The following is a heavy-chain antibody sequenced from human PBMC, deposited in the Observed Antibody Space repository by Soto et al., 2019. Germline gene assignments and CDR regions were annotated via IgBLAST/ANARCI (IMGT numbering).Heavy chain of an antibody. CDR1: GGSISGYY. V-gene: IGHV4-59*01. CDR3: ARDLWGYCGTDCYPLDV. CDR2: MYNTGST. J-gene: IGHJ6*02. D-gene: IGHD2-21*02. Sequence: SETLSLTCTVSGGSISGYYWSWIRQPPGKGLEWIGYMYNTGSTVYNPSIKSRVTISVDTSKNQFSLKLNSVTAADTSLYYFARDLWGYCGTDCYPLDVWGQGTTVTVSS.